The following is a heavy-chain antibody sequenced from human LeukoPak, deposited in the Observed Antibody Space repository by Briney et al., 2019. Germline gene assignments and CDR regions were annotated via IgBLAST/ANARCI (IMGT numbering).Heavy chain of an antibody. Sequence: GGSLRLSCAASGFTFSTYAMSWVRQAPGKGLEWVSAISGRGVSTPYADSVRGRFTISRDNSKKTLYLQMNSLRAEDTAVYYCAKAASGNWNDVSDYWGQGTLVTVSS. V-gene: IGHV3-23*01. CDR3: AKAASGNWNDVSDY. D-gene: IGHD1-20*01. CDR2: ISGRGVST. CDR1: GFTFSTYA. J-gene: IGHJ4*02.